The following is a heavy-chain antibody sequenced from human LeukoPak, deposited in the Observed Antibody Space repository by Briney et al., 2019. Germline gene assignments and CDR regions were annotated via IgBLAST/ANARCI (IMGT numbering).Heavy chain of an antibody. Sequence: HPGGSLRLSCAASGFSFSSYGMHWVRQAPGKGLEWVAVIWYDGSDEHYADSVKGRFTISRDNSKNTLYLQMNSLRDEDTAVYYCARDWGSYYDYWGQGTLVTVSS. CDR2: IWYDGSDE. D-gene: IGHD3-16*01. CDR3: ARDWGSYYDY. V-gene: IGHV3-33*01. J-gene: IGHJ4*02. CDR1: GFSFSSYG.